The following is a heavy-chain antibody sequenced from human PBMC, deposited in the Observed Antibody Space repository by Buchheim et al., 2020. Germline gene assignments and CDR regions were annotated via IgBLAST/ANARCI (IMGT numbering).Heavy chain of an antibody. CDR1: GFTFSSYA. CDR2: ISYDGSNK. CDR3: ARSQYGSGSYLLIQYYYYGMDV. D-gene: IGHD3-10*01. V-gene: IGHV3-30*04. Sequence: QVQLVESGGGVVQPGRSLRLSCAASGFTFSSYAMHWVRQAPGKGLEWVAVISYDGSNKYYADSVKGRFTISRDNSKNTLYLQMNSLRAEDTAVYYCARSQYGSGSYLLIQYYYYGMDVWGQGTT. J-gene: IGHJ6*02.